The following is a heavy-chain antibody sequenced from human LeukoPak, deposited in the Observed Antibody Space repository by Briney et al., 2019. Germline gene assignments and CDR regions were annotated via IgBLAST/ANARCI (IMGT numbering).Heavy chain of an antibody. CDR1: GYTFTGYY. CDR3: ARGAKYSPSYMDV. D-gene: IGHD6-6*01. CDR2: INPNSGGT. J-gene: IGHJ6*03. Sequence: XXVRVSCKASGYTFTGYYMHWVRQAPGQGLEGMGWINPNSGGTNYAQKFQGRVTLTMDTSISSPYMELSRLTSDDTAVYYCARGAKYSPSYMDVWGKGTTVTVSS. V-gene: IGHV1-2*02.